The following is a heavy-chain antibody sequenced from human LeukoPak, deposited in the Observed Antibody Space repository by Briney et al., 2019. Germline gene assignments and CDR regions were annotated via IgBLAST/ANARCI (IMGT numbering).Heavy chain of an antibody. J-gene: IGHJ4*02. CDR2: IYYSGST. D-gene: IGHD3-3*01. CDR1: GGSISSYY. Sequence: PSETLSLTCTVSGGSISSYYWSWIRQPPGKGLEWIGYIYYSGSTNYNPSLKSRVTISVDTSKNQFSLKLSSVTAADTAVYYCAXXXXXXXXSGYYGYYYFDYWGQGTLVTVSS. CDR3: AXXXXXXXXSGYYGYYYFDY. V-gene: IGHV4-59*01.